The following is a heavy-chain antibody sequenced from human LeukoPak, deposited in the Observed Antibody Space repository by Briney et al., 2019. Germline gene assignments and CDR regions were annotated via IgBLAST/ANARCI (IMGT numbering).Heavy chain of an antibody. CDR2: INPSGGTT. J-gene: IGHJ4*02. CDR1: GYTFTSYY. V-gene: IGHV1-46*01. CDR3: ARAKSRTGTFDY. D-gene: IGHD1-7*01. Sequence: ASVKVSCKAYGYTFTSYYMHRVRQAPGQGLEWMGIINPSGGTTSYAQKFQGRVTMTRDMSTSTVYMELSSLRSEDTAVYYCARAKSRTGTFDYWGQGTLVTVSS.